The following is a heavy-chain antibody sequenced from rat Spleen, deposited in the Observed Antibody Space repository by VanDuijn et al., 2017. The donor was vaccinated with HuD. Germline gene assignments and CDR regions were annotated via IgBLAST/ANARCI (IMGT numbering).Heavy chain of an antibody. CDR1: GFTFSDHA. CDR3: ARTYGGYTSHWFAY. CDR2: ISTGGDNT. Sequence: EVQLVESGGRLVQPGNSLKLSCAASGFTFSDHAMAWVRQFPKKGLAWVAYISTGGDNTYYRDSVKGRFTISRDNAKSTLYLQLDSLRSEDTATYYCARTYGGYTSHWFAYWGQGTLVTVSP. V-gene: IGHV5S23*01. D-gene: IGHD1-11*01. J-gene: IGHJ3*01.